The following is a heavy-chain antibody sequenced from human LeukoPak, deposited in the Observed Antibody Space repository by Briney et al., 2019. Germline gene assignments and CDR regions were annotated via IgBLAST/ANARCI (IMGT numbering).Heavy chain of an antibody. CDR1: GFTFGSYW. V-gene: IGHV3-74*01. CDR3: ARGVHYGMDV. Sequence: PGGSLRLSCAASGFTFGSYWMHWVRQAPGKGLVWVSRINNEGSTTAYADSVKGRFTISRDNANNTVYLQMNSLRAEDTAVYYCARGVHYGMDVWGQGTTVTVSS. D-gene: IGHD6-6*01. CDR2: INNEGSTT. J-gene: IGHJ6*02.